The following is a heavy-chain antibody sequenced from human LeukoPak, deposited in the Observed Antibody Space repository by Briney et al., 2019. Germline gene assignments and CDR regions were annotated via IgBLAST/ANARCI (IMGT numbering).Heavy chain of an antibody. J-gene: IGHJ4*02. D-gene: IGHD3-22*01. CDR1: GGSISSSSYY. CDR2: IYYSGST. V-gene: IGHV4-39*01. Sequence: PSETLSLTCTVSGGSISSSSYYWGWIRQPPGKGPEWIGSIYYSGSTYYNPSLKSRVTISVDTSKNQFSLKLSSVTAADTAVYYCARQLYGGYYPNYFDYWGQGTLVTVSS. CDR3: ARQLYGGYYPNYFDY.